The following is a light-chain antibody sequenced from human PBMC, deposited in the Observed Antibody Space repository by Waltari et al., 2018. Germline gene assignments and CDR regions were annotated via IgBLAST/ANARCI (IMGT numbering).Light chain of an antibody. J-gene: IGLJ2*01. CDR1: ELGNGY. Sequence: SYDLTHPPSVSVPPGQTASPPSPGVELGNGYFCWYQQKPGQSPVLIIYQNGRRPSGIPDRFSGSNSGNTATLTISGTQAMDEADYYCQAWDRGTRGVFGGGTRLTVL. CDR3: QAWDRGTRGV. V-gene: IGLV3-1*01. CDR2: QNG.